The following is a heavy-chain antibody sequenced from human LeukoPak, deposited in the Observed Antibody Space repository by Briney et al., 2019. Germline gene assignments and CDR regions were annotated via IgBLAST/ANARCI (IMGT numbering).Heavy chain of an antibody. CDR1: GFTFSSYV. Sequence: PGGSLRLSCAASGFTFSSYVMSWVRQAPGKGLEWVSAISAGGGSTYYADSEEGRSTTSRDNTNNTLYLQMNSLREEDTAVYYCAIDPYGSGWYLVPYWGQGALVTVSS. V-gene: IGHV3-23*01. CDR2: ISAGGGST. J-gene: IGHJ4*02. CDR3: AIDPYGSGWYLVPY. D-gene: IGHD6-19*01.